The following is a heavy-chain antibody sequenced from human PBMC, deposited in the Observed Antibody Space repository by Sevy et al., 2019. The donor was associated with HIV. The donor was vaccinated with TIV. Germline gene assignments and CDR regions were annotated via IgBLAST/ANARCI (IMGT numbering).Heavy chain of an antibody. CDR1: GGSISSYY. Sequence: SETLSLTCTVSGGSISSYYWSWIRQPPGKGLEWIGYIYYSGSTNYNPSLKSRVTISVDTSKNQFSLKLSSVTAADTAVYYCARGPWFGELAPDYWGQRTLVTVSS. D-gene: IGHD3-10*01. CDR3: ARGPWFGELAPDY. CDR2: IYYSGST. J-gene: IGHJ4*02. V-gene: IGHV4-59*01.